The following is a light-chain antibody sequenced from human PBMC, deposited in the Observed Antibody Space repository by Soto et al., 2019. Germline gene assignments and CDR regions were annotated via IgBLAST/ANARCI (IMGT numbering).Light chain of an antibody. Sequence: QAVVTQPPSVSGAPGQRVTISCTGSSSNLGADYDVQWYQLIPGTAPKLLIYGNINRPSGVPDRFSGSKSATSASLAITGLQAEDEADYYCQSYDTSLTAYVFGPGTKLTVL. CDR3: QSYDTSLTAYV. CDR2: GNI. CDR1: SSNLGADYD. V-gene: IGLV1-40*01. J-gene: IGLJ1*01.